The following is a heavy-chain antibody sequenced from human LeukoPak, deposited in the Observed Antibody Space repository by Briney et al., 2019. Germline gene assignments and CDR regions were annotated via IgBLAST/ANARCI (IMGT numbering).Heavy chain of an antibody. V-gene: IGHV4-4*09. CDR3: ARHSPLLQTGDPAAIIGYDFFRPTYYYYYMDV. Sequence: PSETLSLTCTVSGGSISSYYWSWIRQPPGKGLEWIGYIYTSGSTNYNPSLKSRVTISVDTSKNQFSLKLSSVTAADTAVYYCARHSPLLQTGDPAAIIGYDFFRPTYYYYYMDVWGKGTTVTVSS. D-gene: IGHD2-2*02. CDR1: GGSISSYY. J-gene: IGHJ6*03. CDR2: IYTSGST.